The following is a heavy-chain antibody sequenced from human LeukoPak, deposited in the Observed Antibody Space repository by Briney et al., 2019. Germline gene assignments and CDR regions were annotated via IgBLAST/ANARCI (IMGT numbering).Heavy chain of an antibody. D-gene: IGHD6-13*01. Sequence: PGGSLRLSCAASGFTFSSYAMSWVRQAPGKGLEWVSAISGSGGSTYYADSVKGRFTISRDNSKNTLYLQVNSLRAEDTAVYYCANAGYSSLWEDYWGQGTLVTVSS. CDR1: GFTFSSYA. V-gene: IGHV3-23*01. CDR2: ISGSGGST. CDR3: ANAGYSSLWEDY. J-gene: IGHJ4*02.